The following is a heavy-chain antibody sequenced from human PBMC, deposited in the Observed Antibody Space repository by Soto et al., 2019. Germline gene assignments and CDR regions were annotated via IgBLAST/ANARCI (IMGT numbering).Heavy chain of an antibody. V-gene: IGHV3-21*06. CDR3: ARDPSGALPGFDY. J-gene: IGHJ4*02. CDR1: GFTFSRYT. Sequence: VSLILSCAASGFTFSRYTMNWVRQAPGKGLEWLSAISGSGAYIYYAGSVKGRFTISRDNTKNSLFLQMNSLRGEDTAIYYCARDPSGALPGFDYWGLGTLVTISS. CDR2: ISGSGAYI. D-gene: IGHD3-3*01.